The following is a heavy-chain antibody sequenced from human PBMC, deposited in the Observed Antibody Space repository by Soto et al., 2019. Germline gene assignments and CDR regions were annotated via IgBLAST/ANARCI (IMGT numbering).Heavy chain of an antibody. D-gene: IGHD2-15*01. CDR1: GFTFSSYG. J-gene: IGHJ3*02. CDR3: ARDGLGYCSRGSCLLGAFDI. CDR2: IWYDGSNK. Sequence: GGSLRLSCAASGFTFSSYGMHWVRQAPGKGLEWVAVIWYDGSNKYYADSVKGRFTISRDNSKNTLYLQMNSLRAEDTAVYYCARDGLGYCSRGSCLLGAFDIWGQGTTVTVSS. V-gene: IGHV3-33*01.